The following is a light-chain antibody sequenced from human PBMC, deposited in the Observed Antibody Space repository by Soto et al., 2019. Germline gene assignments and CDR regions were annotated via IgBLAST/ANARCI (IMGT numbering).Light chain of an antibody. CDR1: QSVSNNY. V-gene: IGKV3-20*01. CDR2: GAS. CDR3: QQYGSSGT. J-gene: IGKJ1*01. Sequence: EIVLTQSPGTLSLSPVERATLSCRASQSVSNNYLAWYQQKPGQAPRLPIYGASNRATGIPDRFSGSGSGTDFTLTISRLEPEDFAVYYSQQYGSSGTFGQRTKVDI.